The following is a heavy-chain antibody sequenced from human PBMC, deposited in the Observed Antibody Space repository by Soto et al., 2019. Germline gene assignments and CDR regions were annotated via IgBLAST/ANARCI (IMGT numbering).Heavy chain of an antibody. J-gene: IGHJ6*02. CDR3: AKRGYIYGMDV. CDR1: GFTFSSYG. Sequence: QVQLVESGGGVVQPGRSLRLSCAASGFTFSSYGMHWDRQAPGKGLEWVAVISYDGSNKYYADSVKGRFTISRDNSKNTLYLQMNSLRAEDTAVYYCAKRGYIYGMDVWGQGTTVTVSS. D-gene: IGHD5-18*01. V-gene: IGHV3-30*18. CDR2: ISYDGSNK.